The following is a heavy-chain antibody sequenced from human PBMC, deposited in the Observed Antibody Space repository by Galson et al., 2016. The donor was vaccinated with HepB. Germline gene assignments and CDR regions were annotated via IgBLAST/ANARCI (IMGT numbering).Heavy chain of an antibody. CDR1: GFSFSDAW. CDR2: IKTKSDGGRT. J-gene: IGHJ6*02. CDR3: TTGGYDFWSGFYELSSYAMDV. D-gene: IGHD3-3*01. V-gene: IGHV3-15*07. Sequence: SLRLSCAASGFSFSDAWMNWVRQAPGKGLEWVGRIKTKSDGGRTDYAAPVRGRFTLSRDDSETTLYLHMNNLRTEDTAVCYCTTGGYDFWSGFYELSSYAMDVWGQGTTVTVSS.